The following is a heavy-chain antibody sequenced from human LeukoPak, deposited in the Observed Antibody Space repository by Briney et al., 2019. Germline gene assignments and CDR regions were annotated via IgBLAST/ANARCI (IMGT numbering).Heavy chain of an antibody. Sequence: GGSLRLSCAASGFTFSSYAMHWVRQAPGKGLEWVAVISYDGSNKYYADSVKGRFTTSRDNSKNTLYLQMNSLRAEDTAVYYCARDQGSGWYGRIDYYYGMDVWGKGTTVTVSS. V-gene: IGHV3-30*04. CDR1: GFTFSSYA. D-gene: IGHD6-13*01. J-gene: IGHJ6*04. CDR2: ISYDGSNK. CDR3: ARDQGSGWYGRIDYYYGMDV.